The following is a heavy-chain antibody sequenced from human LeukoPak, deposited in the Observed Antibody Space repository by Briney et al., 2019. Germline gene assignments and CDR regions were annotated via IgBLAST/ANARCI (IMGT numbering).Heavy chain of an antibody. CDR2: IIPIFGTA. D-gene: IGHD5-12*01. CDR1: GGTFSSYA. V-gene: IGHV1-69*01. CDR3: ARGSSGYGREDY. Sequence: SVKVFCKASGGTFSSYAISWVRQAPGQGLEWMGGIIPIFGTANYAQKFQGRVTITADESTSTAYMELSSLRSEDTAVYYCARGSSGYGREDYWGQGTLVTVSS. J-gene: IGHJ4*02.